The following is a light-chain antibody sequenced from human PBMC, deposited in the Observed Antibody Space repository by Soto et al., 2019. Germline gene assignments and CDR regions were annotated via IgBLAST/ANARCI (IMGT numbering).Light chain of an antibody. J-gene: IGKJ1*01. CDR2: SAS. CDR1: QSVNNN. V-gene: IGKV3-15*01. CDR3: QQYKNWPWT. Sequence: ETLMTQSPATLSVSPGEGATLACRASQSVNNNLAWYQQKLGQAPRYLIYSASRGATGFPARFSGSGAGTDFTLTISSLQSEDFAVYYCQQYKNWPWTFGQGTKVDIK.